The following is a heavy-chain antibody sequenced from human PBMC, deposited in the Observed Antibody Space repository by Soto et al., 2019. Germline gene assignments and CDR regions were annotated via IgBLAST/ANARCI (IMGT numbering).Heavy chain of an antibody. V-gene: IGHV4-38-2*02. Sequence: PSETLSLTCAVSGYSISSGYYWGWIRQPPGKGLEWIGSIYHSGSTYYSPSLKSRVTISVDTSKNQFSLKLSSVTAADTAVYYCARDPTLRYYGMDVWGQGTTVTVSS. CDR1: GYSISSGYY. CDR2: IYHSGST. CDR3: ARDPTLRYYGMDV. J-gene: IGHJ6*02.